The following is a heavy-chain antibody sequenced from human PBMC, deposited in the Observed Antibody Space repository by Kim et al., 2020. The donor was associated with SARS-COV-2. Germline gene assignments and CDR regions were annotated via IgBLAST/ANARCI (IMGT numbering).Heavy chain of an antibody. Sequence: SETLSLTCAVYGGSFSGYYWSWIRQPPGKGLEWIGEINHSGSTNYNPSLKSRVTISVDTSKNQFSLKLSSVTAADTAVYYCARGTDLAAAHDYWGQGTLVTVSS. J-gene: IGHJ4*02. D-gene: IGHD6-13*01. CDR3: ARGTDLAAAHDY. CDR2: INHSGST. CDR1: GGSFSGYY. V-gene: IGHV4-34*01.